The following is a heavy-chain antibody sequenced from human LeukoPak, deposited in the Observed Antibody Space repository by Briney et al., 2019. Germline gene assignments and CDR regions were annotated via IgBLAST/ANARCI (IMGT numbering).Heavy chain of an antibody. CDR3: AKDMWADIVVVPAAPYDY. J-gene: IGHJ4*02. CDR2: ISWNSGSI. V-gene: IGHV3-9*01. D-gene: IGHD2-2*01. Sequence: GGSLRLSCAASGFTFSSYSMNWVRQAPGKGLEWVSGISWNSGSIGYADSVKGRFTISRDNAKNSLYLQMNSLRAEDTALYYCAKDMWADIVVVPAAPYDYWGQGTLVTVSS. CDR1: GFTFSSYS.